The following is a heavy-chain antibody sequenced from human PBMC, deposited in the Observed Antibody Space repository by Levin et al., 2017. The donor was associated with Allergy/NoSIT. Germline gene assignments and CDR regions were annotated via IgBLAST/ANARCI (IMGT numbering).Heavy chain of an antibody. CDR1: GFTFSSYG. CDR3: AKLPATVTTFAFDI. Sequence: GGSLRLSCAASGFTFSSYGMHWVRQAPGKGLEWVAVISYDGSNKYYADSVKGRFTISRDNSKNTLYLQMNSLRAEDTAVYYCAKLPATVTTFAFDIWGQGTMVTVSS. CDR2: ISYDGSNK. D-gene: IGHD4-17*01. V-gene: IGHV3-30*18. J-gene: IGHJ3*02.